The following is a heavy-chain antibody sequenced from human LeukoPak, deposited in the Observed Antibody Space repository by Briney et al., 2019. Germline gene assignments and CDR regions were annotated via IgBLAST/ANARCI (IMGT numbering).Heavy chain of an antibody. V-gene: IGHV1-2*02. J-gene: IGHJ5*02. CDR3: ARGKRYCTNGVCYTPGFWFDP. Sequence: GASVKVSCKASGYTFTGYYMHWVRQAPGQGLEWMGWINPNSGGTNYAQKFQGRVTMTRDTSISTAYMELSRLRSDDTAVYYCARGKRYCTNGVCYTPGFWFDPWSQGTLVTVSS. CDR2: INPNSGGT. D-gene: IGHD2-8*01. CDR1: GYTFTGYY.